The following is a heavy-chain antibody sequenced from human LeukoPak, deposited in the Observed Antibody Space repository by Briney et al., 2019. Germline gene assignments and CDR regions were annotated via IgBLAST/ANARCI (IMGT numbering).Heavy chain of an antibody. Sequence: GGSLRLSCAASGFTFSSYAMSWVRQAPGKGREWVSAISGSGGSTYYADSVKGRFTISRDNSKNTVYMQMNSLRAEDTAVYYCAKLGSWYYFDYWGQGTLVTVSS. CDR2: ISGSGGST. V-gene: IGHV3-23*01. CDR3: AKLGSWYYFDY. J-gene: IGHJ4*02. D-gene: IGHD6-13*01. CDR1: GFTFSSYA.